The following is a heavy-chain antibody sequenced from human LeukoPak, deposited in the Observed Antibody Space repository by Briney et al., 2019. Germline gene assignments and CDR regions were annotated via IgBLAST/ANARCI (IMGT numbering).Heavy chain of an antibody. V-gene: IGHV3-30*18. D-gene: IGHD4-17*01. CDR1: GFTFSSYG. CDR3: AKESYGDYVTPPDY. Sequence: LPGGSLRLSCAASGFTFSSYGMHWVRQAPGKGLEWVAVISYDGSNKYYADSVKGRFTISRDNSKNTLYLQMNSLRAEDTAVYYCAKESYGDYVTPPDYWGQGTLVTVSS. J-gene: IGHJ4*02. CDR2: ISYDGSNK.